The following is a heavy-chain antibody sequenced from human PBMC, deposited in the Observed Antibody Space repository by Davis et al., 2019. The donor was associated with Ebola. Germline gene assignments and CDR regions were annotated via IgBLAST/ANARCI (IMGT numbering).Heavy chain of an antibody. D-gene: IGHD6-13*01. Sequence: GESLKISCAASGFTFSSYWMSWVRQAPGKGLEWVSGISGSGGSTFYADSVKGRFTISRDKAKNSLYLQMNSLRAEDTAVYYCARRVDYWGQGTLVTVSS. CDR3: ARRVDY. J-gene: IGHJ4*02. CDR2: ISGSGGST. V-gene: IGHV3-23*01. CDR1: GFTFSSYW.